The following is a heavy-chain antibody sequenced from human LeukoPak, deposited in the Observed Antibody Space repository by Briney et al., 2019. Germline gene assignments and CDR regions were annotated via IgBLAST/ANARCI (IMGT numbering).Heavy chain of an antibody. D-gene: IGHD5-24*01. CDR2: IYPGDSDT. Sequence: GESLKISCKGSGYSFTSYWIGWVRQMPGKGLEWMGIIYPGDSDTRYSPSFQGQVTISADKSISTAYLQWSSLKASDTAMYYCARHHERWLQLCAFDIWGQGTMVTVSS. CDR1: GYSFTSYW. V-gene: IGHV5-51*01. J-gene: IGHJ3*02. CDR3: ARHHERWLQLCAFDI.